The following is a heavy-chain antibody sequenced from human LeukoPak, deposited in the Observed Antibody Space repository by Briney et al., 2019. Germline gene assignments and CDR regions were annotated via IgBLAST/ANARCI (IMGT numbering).Heavy chain of an antibody. V-gene: IGHV3-30-3*01. J-gene: IGHJ6*02. CDR2: ISYDGSNK. CDR3: ARGGYCSSTSCYGDYGMDV. D-gene: IGHD2-2*01. Sequence: GRSLTLSCAASGFTFSSYAMHWVRQAPGQGLEWVAVISYDGSNKYYADSVKGRFTISRDNSKNTLYLQMNSLRAEDTAVYYCARGGYCSSTSCYGDYGMDVWGQGTTVTVSS. CDR1: GFTFSSYA.